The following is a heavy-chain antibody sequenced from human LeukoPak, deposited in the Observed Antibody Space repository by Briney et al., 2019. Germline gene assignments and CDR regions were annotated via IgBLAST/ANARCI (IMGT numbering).Heavy chain of an antibody. CDR3: TRYGDYDWMDY. CDR2: IRSKAYGGTT. D-gene: IGHD4-17*01. Sequence: GESLKISCTASGFTFGDYAMSWFRQAPGKGLEWVGFIRSKAYGGTTEYAASVKGRFTISRDDSKSIAYLQMNSLKTEDTAVYYCTRYGDYDWMDYWGQGTLVTVSS. CDR1: GFTFGDYA. V-gene: IGHV3-49*03. J-gene: IGHJ4*02.